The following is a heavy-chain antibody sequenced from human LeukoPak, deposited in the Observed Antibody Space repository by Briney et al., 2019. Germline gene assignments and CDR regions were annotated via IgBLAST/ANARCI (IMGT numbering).Heavy chain of an antibody. D-gene: IGHD5-18*01. CDR1: GGSISSYY. CDR3: ARSALYSYGLNWFDP. J-gene: IGHJ5*02. V-gene: IGHV4-59*01. Sequence: KPSETLSLTCTVSGGSISSYYWSWIRQPPGKGLEWIGCIYYSGSTNYNPSLKSRVTISVDTSKNQFSLKLSSVTAADTAVYYCARSALYSYGLNWFDPWGQGTLVTVSS. CDR2: IYYSGST.